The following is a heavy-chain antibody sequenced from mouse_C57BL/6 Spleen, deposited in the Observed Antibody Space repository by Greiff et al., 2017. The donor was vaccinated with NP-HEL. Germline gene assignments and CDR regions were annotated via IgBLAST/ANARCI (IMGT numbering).Heavy chain of an antibody. CDR3: VRHDYGSYAMDY. Sequence: EVQLVESGGGLVQPKGSLKLSCAASGFSFNTYAMNWVRQAPGKGLEWVARIRSKSNNYATYYADSVKDRFTISRDDSESMLYLQMNNLKTEDTAMYYCVRHDYGSYAMDYWGQGTSVTVSS. J-gene: IGHJ4*01. V-gene: IGHV10-1*01. CDR1: GFSFNTYA. CDR2: IRSKSNNYAT. D-gene: IGHD1-1*01.